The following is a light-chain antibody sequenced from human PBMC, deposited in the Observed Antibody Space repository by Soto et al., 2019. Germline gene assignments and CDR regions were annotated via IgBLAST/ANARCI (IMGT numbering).Light chain of an antibody. J-gene: IGKJ4*02. V-gene: IGKV1-5*03. CDR2: KAS. CDR3: QQYNNYSP. Sequence: IQRTQSPSTLSASVGDRVTITCRASQSISNLLAWYQQKPGEAPKLLIYKASSLESGVPSRFSGSGSGTEFTLAISSLQPDDFATYYCQQYNNYSPFGGGTKVEI. CDR1: QSISNL.